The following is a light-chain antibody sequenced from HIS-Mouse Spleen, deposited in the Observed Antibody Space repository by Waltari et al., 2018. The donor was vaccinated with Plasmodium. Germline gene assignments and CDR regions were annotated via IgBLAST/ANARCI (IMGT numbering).Light chain of an antibody. J-gene: IGLJ3*02. CDR2: EDS. CDR1: ALQKKY. Sequence: SYELTQPPSVSVSPGQTARITCSGDALQKKYAYWYQQKSGQAPVLVIYEDSKGPSGIPERFSGSSSGTMATLTISGAQVEDEADYYCYSTDSSGNHRVFGGGTKLTVL. CDR3: YSTDSSGNHRV. V-gene: IGLV3-10*01.